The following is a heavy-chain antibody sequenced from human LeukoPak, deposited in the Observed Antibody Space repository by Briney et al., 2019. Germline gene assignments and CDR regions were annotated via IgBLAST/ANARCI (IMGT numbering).Heavy chain of an antibody. Sequence: ASVKVSCKASGYTFTSYDINWVRQAPGQGLEWMGIINPSGGSTSYAQKFQGRVTMTRDTSTSTVYMELSSLRSEDTAVYYCARDYYSSSCPDYWGQGTLVTVSS. D-gene: IGHD6-13*01. V-gene: IGHV1-46*01. CDR2: INPSGGST. J-gene: IGHJ4*02. CDR3: ARDYYSSSCPDY. CDR1: GYTFTSYD.